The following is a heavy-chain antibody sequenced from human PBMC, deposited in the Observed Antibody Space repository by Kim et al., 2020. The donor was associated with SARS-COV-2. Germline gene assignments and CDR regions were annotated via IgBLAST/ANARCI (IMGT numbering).Heavy chain of an antibody. D-gene: IGHD3-22*01. J-gene: IGHJ4*02. CDR3: ARSLDGYYYDSSGYPFDY. CDR2: IYPGDSDT. Sequence: GESLKISCKGSGYSFTSYWIGWVRQMPGKGLEWLGIIYPGDSDTRYSPSFQGQVTISADKSISTAYLQWSSLKASDTAMYYCARSLDGYYYDSSGYPFDYWGQGTLVNVSS. CDR1: GYSFTSYW. V-gene: IGHV5-51*01.